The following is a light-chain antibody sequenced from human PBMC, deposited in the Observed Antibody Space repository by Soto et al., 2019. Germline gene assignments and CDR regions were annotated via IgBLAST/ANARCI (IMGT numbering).Light chain of an antibody. J-gene: IGKJ1*01. CDR2: GAS. CDR3: HQYGSSPLWT. Sequence: EIVLTQSPCALALSPGERATLSCRASQSVSSSYLAWYQQKPGQAPRLLIYGASSRATGIPDRFSGSGSGTDFTLTISRLEPEDFAVYYCHQYGSSPLWTFAQGTKVDIK. CDR1: QSVSSSY. V-gene: IGKV3-20*01.